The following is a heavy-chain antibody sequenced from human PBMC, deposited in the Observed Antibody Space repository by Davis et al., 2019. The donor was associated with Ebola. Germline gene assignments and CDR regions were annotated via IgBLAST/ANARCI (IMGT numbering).Heavy chain of an antibody. V-gene: IGHV4-59*08. J-gene: IGHJ4*02. Sequence: SETLSLTCTVSSGSIRNYYWSWIRQPPGKGLEWIGYIYYSGSTNYNPSLESRVTISVDTSKNQLSLKLTPVTAADTAVYYCARSLGSYYAPSMAYWGQGTLVTVSS. CDR1: SGSIRNYY. CDR3: ARSLGSYYAPSMAY. D-gene: IGHD1-26*01. CDR2: IYYSGST.